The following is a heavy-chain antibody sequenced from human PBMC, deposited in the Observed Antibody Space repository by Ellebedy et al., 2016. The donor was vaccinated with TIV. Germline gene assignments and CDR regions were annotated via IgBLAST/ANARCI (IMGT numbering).Heavy chain of an antibody. J-gene: IGHJ4*02. CDR3: ARFRYGDFFY. V-gene: IGHV3-7*03. D-gene: IGHD4-17*01. CDR1: GFTFSGSW. Sequence: PGGSLRLSCAASGFTFSGSWMSWVRQAPGKGLEWVANIKQDGSEKYYVDSVKGRFTISRDNAKNSLYVQMNSLRAEDTAVYYCARFRYGDFFYWGQGTLVTVSS. CDR2: IKQDGSEK.